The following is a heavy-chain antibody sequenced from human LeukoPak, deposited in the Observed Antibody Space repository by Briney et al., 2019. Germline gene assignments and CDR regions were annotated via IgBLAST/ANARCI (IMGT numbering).Heavy chain of an antibody. CDR3: ARGVIAVAGRVFDY. D-gene: IGHD6-19*01. CDR2: IYYSGST. V-gene: IGHV4-59*01. J-gene: IGHJ4*02. Sequence: SSETLSLTCTVSGGSISSYDWSWIRQPAGKGLEWIGYIYYSGSTNYNPSLKSRVTISVDTSKNQISLKLTSVTAADTAVYYCARGVIAVAGRVFDYWGQGTLDTVSS. CDR1: GGSISSYD.